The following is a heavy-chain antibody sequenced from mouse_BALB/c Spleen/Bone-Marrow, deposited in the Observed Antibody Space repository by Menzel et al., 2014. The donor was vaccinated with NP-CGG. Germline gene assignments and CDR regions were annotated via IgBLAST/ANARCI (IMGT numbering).Heavy chain of an antibody. CDR1: GFDFSRYW. J-gene: IGHJ2*01. Sequence: VQLKESGGGLVQPGGSLKLSCAASGFDFSRYWMSWVRQAPGKGLEWIGEVNPDSSTINYTPSLKDKFIISRDNAKNTLYLQMSKVRSEDTALYYCARQGYYGYSDYWGQGTTLTVSS. D-gene: IGHD1-2*01. V-gene: IGHV4-1*02. CDR3: ARQGYYGYSDY. CDR2: VNPDSSTI.